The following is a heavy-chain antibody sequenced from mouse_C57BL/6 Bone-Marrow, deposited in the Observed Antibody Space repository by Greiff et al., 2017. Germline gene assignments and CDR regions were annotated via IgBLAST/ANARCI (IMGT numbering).Heavy chain of an antibody. CDR2: INPSSGYT. CDR3: ARLLRQGYFDY. CDR1: GYTFTSYT. J-gene: IGHJ2*01. D-gene: IGHD1-1*01. Sequence: VKLVESGAELARPGASVKMSCKASGYTFTSYTMHWVKQRPGQGLEWIGYINPSSGYTKYNQKFKDKATLTADKSSSTAYMQLSSLTSEDSAVYYCARLLRQGYFDYWGQGTTLTVSS. V-gene: IGHV1-4*01.